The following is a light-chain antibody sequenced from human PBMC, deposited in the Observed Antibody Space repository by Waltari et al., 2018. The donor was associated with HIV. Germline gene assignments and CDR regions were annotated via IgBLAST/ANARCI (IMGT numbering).Light chain of an antibody. CDR2: TTT. CDR1: ISNIGSNT. Sequence: QSVLTQPPSASGTPGQRVTISCSGSISNIGSNTVNWYQQLPGTAPKLLIYTTTPRPSGVPDRFSVSKSGASASLAISGLQSDDEADYYCATWDDSLNGPVFGGGTKLTVL. CDR3: ATWDDSLNGPV. V-gene: IGLV1-44*01. J-gene: IGLJ3*02.